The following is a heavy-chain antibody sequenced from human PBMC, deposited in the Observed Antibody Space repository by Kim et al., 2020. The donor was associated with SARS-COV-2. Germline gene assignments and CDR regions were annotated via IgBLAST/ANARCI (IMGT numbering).Heavy chain of an antibody. D-gene: IGHD3-9*01. J-gene: IGHJ4*02. CDR2: ISYEGSKK. Sequence: GGSLRLSCAASGFTFNNYGIHWVRQAPGKGLEWVAYISYEGSKKYYVDSVKGRFTISRDSSKNTLYLQMNSLRSEDTAVYYCAKGREYFEILGGHSAIVYWGQGTLVTVSS. CDR1: GFTFNNYG. V-gene: IGHV3-30*18. CDR3: AKGREYFEILGGHSAIVY.